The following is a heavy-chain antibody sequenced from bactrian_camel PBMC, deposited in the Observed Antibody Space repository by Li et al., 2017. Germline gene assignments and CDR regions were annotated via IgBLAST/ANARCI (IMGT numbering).Heavy chain of an antibody. CDR2: INSGGGTT. V-gene: IGHV3S40*01. CDR3: AANKANRLIPLPPYAVGCGGGLSADFGY. Sequence: DVQLVESGGGLVQPGGSLRLSCAASGFTFSTYAMSWVRQAPGKGLEWVSGINSGGGTTYYADSVKGRFTISRDNANNVVYLEMNSLKPEDTAVYYCAANKANRLIPLPPYAVGCGGGLSADFGYFGQGTQVTVS. D-gene: IGHD1*01. J-gene: IGHJ6*01. CDR1: GFTFSTYA.